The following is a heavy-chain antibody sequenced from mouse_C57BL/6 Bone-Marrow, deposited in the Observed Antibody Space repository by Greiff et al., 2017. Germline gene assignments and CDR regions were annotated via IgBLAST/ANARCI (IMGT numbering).Heavy chain of an antibody. D-gene: IGHD1-1*01. CDR3: ARGASNYGSSHWYCDV. Sequence: QVQLQQPGAELVMPGASVKLSCKASGYTFTSYWMHWVKQRPGQGLEWIGEIDPSDSYTNYNQKFKGKSTLTVDKSSSTAYMQLSSLTSEDSAVYYCARGASNYGSSHWYCDVWGTGTTVTVSS. CDR2: IDPSDSYT. V-gene: IGHV1-69*01. J-gene: IGHJ1*03. CDR1: GYTFTSYW.